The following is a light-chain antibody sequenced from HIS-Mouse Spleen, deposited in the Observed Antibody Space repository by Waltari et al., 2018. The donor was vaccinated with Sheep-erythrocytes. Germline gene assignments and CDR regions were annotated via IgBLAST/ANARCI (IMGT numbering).Light chain of an antibody. J-gene: IGLJ1*01. CDR3: SSYAGSYV. CDR2: EVS. V-gene: IGLV2-8*01. Sequence: QSALTQPPSASGSPGQSVTISCPGTSSDVGGYNYVSWYQQHPGKAPKLMIYEVSKRPSGVPDRFSGSKSGNTASLTVSGLQAEDEADYYCSSYAGSYVFGTGTKVTVL. CDR1: SSDVGGYNY.